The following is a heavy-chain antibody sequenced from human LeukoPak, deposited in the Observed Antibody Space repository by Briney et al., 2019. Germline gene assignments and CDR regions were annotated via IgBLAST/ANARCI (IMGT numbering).Heavy chain of an antibody. CDR2: MNPNSGNT. V-gene: IGHV1-8*01. CDR3: ARSAQTNLWSGYWNYYYYYYMDV. J-gene: IGHJ6*03. D-gene: IGHD3-3*01. CDR1: GYTFTSYD. Sequence: ASVKVSCKASGYTFTSYDINWVRQATGQGLEWMGWMNPNSGNTGYAQKFQGRVTMTRNTSISTAYMELSSLRSEDTAVYYCARSAQTNLWSGYWNYYYYYYMDVWGKGTTVTVSS.